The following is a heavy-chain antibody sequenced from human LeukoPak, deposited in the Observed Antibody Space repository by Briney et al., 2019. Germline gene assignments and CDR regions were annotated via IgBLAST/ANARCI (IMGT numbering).Heavy chain of an antibody. CDR1: GFTFDNYA. CDR3: ALDWGSEVGTTGYFDL. V-gene: IGHV3-43*02. CDR2: ISGDGGST. J-gene: IGHJ2*01. D-gene: IGHD4-17*01. Sequence: GGSLRLSCAASGFTFDNYAMHWARQAPGKGLEWVSLISGDGGSTYYADSVKGRFTISRDNSKNSLYLQMNSLRTEDTALYYCALDWGSEVGTTGYFDLWGRGTLVTVSS.